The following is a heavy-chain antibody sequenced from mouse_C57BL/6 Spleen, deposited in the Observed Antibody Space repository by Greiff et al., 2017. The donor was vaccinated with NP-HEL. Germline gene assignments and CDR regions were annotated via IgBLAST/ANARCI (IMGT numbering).Heavy chain of an antibody. CDR1: GFTFSSYA. Sequence: EVQVVESGGGLVKPGGSLKLSCAASGFTFSSYAMSWVRQTPEKRLEWVATISDGGSYTYYPDNVKGRFTISRDNAKNNLYLQMSHLKSEDTAMYYCARDLKYYGSSYSYWGQGTLVTVSA. J-gene: IGHJ3*01. V-gene: IGHV5-4*01. CDR2: ISDGGSYT. CDR3: ARDLKYYGSSYSY. D-gene: IGHD1-1*01.